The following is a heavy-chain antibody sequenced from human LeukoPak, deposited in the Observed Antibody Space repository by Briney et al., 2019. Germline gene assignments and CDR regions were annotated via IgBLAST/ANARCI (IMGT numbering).Heavy chain of an antibody. Sequence: GGSLRLSCTASGSTFGDYAMSWVRQAPGKGLEWVGLIRSKAYGGTTEYAASVRGRFTISRDDSKSIAYLQMNSLKTEDTAVYYCTRDAYCTTTSCYADAFDIWGQGTMVTVSS. CDR3: TRDAYCTTTSCYADAFDI. V-gene: IGHV3-49*04. D-gene: IGHD2-2*01. J-gene: IGHJ3*02. CDR2: IRSKAYGGTT. CDR1: GSTFGDYA.